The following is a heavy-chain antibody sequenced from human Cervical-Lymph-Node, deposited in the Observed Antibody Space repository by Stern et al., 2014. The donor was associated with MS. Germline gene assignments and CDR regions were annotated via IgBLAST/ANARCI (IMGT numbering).Heavy chain of an antibody. CDR2: ISSSSSYI. CDR3: ARDSLRWQRGTYYYYGMDV. D-gene: IGHD4-23*01. CDR1: GFTFSSYS. J-gene: IGHJ6*02. Sequence: EVHLVESGGGLVKPGGSLRLSCAASGFTFSSYSMNWVRQAPGKGLEWVSSISSSSSYIYYADSVKGRFTISRDNAKNSLYLQMNSLRAEDTAVYYCARDSLRWQRGTYYYYGMDVWGQGTTVTVSS. V-gene: IGHV3-21*01.